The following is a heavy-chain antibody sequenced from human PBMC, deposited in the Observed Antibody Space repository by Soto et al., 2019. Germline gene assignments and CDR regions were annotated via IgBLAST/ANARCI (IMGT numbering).Heavy chain of an antibody. CDR1: GFTFSSYA. CDR2: ISGSGGST. V-gene: IGHV3-23*01. Sequence: GGSLRLSCAASGFTFSSYAMSWVRQAPGKGLEWVSAISGSGGSTYYADSVKGRFTISRDNSKNTLYLQMNSLRAEDTAVYYCAKVAYYYGSGSGEAHGAPRDWGQGTTVTVSS. D-gene: IGHD3-10*01. J-gene: IGHJ6*02. CDR3: AKVAYYYGSGSGEAHGAPRD.